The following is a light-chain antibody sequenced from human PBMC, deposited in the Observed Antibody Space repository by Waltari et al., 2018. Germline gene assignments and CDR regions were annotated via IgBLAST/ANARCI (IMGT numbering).Light chain of an antibody. CDR2: GNS. CDR1: SSNIGAGYD. J-gene: IGLJ2*01. Sequence: QSVLTQPPSVSGAPGQRVTISCTGSSSNIGAGYDVHWYQQLPGTAPKLLIYGNSNRPSGCPDRFSGSKSGTSASLAITGLQAEDEAYYYCQSYDSSLSGRVVFGGGTKLTVL. V-gene: IGLV1-40*01. CDR3: QSYDSSLSGRVV.